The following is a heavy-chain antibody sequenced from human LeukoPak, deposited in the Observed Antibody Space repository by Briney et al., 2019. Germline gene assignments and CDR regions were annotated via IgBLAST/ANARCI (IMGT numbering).Heavy chain of an antibody. D-gene: IGHD5/OR15-5a*01. CDR2: INHSGST. V-gene: IGHV4-34*01. CDR3: ARGRLPTSSSPFRL. Sequence: PSETLSLTCAVYGGSFSGYYWSWIRQPPGKGLEWIGEINHSGSTNYNPSLKSRVTISVDTSKNQFSLKLSSVTAADTAVYYCARGRLPTSSSPFRLWGQGTLVTVSS. J-gene: IGHJ4*02. CDR1: GGSFSGYY.